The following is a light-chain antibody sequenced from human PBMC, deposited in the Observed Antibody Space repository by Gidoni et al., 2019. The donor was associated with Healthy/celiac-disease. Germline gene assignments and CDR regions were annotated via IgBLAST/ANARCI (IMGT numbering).Light chain of an antibody. CDR1: QSVSSN. Sequence: DIVMTQSPATLSVSPGERATLSCRASQSVSSNLAWYQQKPGQAPRLLIYGAATRATGIPARCSGSGSGTEFTLTISSLQSEDFAVYYCQQYNNWPPDTFXXXTKLEIK. CDR3: QQYNNWPPDT. V-gene: IGKV3-15*01. CDR2: GAA. J-gene: IGKJ2*01.